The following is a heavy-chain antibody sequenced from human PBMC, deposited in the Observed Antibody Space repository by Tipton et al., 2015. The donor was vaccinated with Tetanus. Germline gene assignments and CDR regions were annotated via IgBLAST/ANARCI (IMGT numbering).Heavy chain of an antibody. D-gene: IGHD2-15*01. CDR2: SWYDGTDK. J-gene: IGHJ4*02. Sequence: SLRLSCAASGFIFSSYGIHWVRQAPGKGLEWLAVSWYDGTDKYYADSVEGRFTISRDNSKNTLYLQMNSLRAEDTALYYCVREADCSGGSCFSGDFDTWGQGTQVTVSS. CDR3: VREADCSGGSCFSGDFDT. CDR1: GFIFSSYG. V-gene: IGHV3-33*01.